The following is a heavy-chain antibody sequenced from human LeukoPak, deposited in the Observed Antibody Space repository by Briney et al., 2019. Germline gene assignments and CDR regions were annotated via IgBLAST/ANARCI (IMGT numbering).Heavy chain of an antibody. CDR1: GFTFSNYG. CDR2: IWYDGTNK. CDR3: ARLSGTYSDY. D-gene: IGHD1-26*01. V-gene: IGHV3-33*01. Sequence: GGPLRLSCAASGFTFSNYGIHWVRQAPGKGLEWVALIWYDGTNKYYGDSVKGRFTISRDNPKNSLSLQMNSLRAEDTAVYYCARLSGTYSDYWGQGTLVTVSS. J-gene: IGHJ4*02.